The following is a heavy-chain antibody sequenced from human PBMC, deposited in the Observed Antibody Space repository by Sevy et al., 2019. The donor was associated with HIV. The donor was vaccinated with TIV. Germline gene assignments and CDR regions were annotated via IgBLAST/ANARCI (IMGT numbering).Heavy chain of an antibody. D-gene: IGHD3-22*01. CDR1: GFTFNNAW. J-gene: IGHJ4*02. Sequence: GGSLRLSCAASGFTFNNAWMSWVRQAPGKGLEWVGRIKSKTDGGTTDYAAPVKGRFTISRDDSKNTLYLQTNSLKTEDTAVYYCTTGAYYYDSGGYRGFDYWGQGTLVTVSS. CDR3: TTGAYYYDSGGYRGFDY. V-gene: IGHV3-15*01. CDR2: IKSKTDGGTT.